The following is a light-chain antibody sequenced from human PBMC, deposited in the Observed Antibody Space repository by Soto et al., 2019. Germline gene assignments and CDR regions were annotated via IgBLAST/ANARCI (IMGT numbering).Light chain of an antibody. Sequence: QSVLTQPASVSGSPGQSITISCTGTSSDIGGHHFVSWYQQQSGKAPKLVIYEVTDRPSGVSDRFSGSKSGNTASLTISGLHPEDEADYYCSSYTSSSLYVFGTGTKVT. J-gene: IGLJ1*01. V-gene: IGLV2-14*01. CDR1: SSDIGGHHF. CDR2: EVT. CDR3: SSYTSSSLYV.